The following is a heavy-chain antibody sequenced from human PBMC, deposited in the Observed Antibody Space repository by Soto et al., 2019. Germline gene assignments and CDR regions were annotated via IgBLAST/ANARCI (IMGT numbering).Heavy chain of an antibody. D-gene: IGHD3-9*01. CDR1: GGSISSSSYY. CDR2: IYYSGST. Sequence: SETLSLTCTFSGGSISSSSYYWGWIRQPPGKGLEWIGSIYYSGSTYYNPSLKSRVTISVDTSKNQFSLKLSSVTAADTAVYYCASWSLVIIPYGMDVWGQGTTVTVSS. CDR3: ASWSLVIIPYGMDV. V-gene: IGHV4-39*01. J-gene: IGHJ6*02.